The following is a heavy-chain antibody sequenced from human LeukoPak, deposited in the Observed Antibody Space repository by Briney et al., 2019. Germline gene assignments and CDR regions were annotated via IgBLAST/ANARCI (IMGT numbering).Heavy chain of an antibody. D-gene: IGHD5-24*01. CDR1: GFTVSSNY. CDR3: ARVWGGGYNYFDY. V-gene: IGHV3-53*01. J-gene: IGHJ4*02. Sequence: GGSLRLSCAASGFTVSSNYMSWVRQAPGKGLEWVSVIYSGGSTYYADSVKGRFTISRDNSKNTLYLQMNSLRAEDTAVYHCARVWGGGYNYFDYWGQGTLVTVSS. CDR2: IYSGGST.